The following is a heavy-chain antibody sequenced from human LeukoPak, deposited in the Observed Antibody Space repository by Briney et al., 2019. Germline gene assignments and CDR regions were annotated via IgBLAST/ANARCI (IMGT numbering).Heavy chain of an antibody. CDR2: IYHSGST. D-gene: IGHD3-3*01. Sequence: SETLSLTCTVSGYSISSGYYWGWIRPPPGKGLEWIGSIYHSGSTYYNPSLKSRVTISVDTSKNQFSLKLSSVTAADTAVYYCARGTGWSSHYVVSAWFDPWGQGTLVTVSS. CDR1: GYSISSGYY. V-gene: IGHV4-38-2*02. J-gene: IGHJ5*02. CDR3: ARGTGWSSHYVVSAWFDP.